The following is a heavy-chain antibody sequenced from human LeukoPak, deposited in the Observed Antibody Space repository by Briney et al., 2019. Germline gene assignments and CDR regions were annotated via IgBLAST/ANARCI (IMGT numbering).Heavy chain of an antibody. CDR2: INAGNGNT. V-gene: IGHV1-3*01. D-gene: IGHD6-19*01. J-gene: IGHJ4*02. CDR1: GYTFTSYA. Sequence: ASVKVSCKASGYTFTSYAMHWVRQAPGQRLEWMGWINAGNGNTKYSLKFQGRVTITRDTSASTAYMELSSLRSEDTAVYYCARVPFGYSSGWYSFDYWGQGTLVTVSS. CDR3: ARVPFGYSSGWYSFDY.